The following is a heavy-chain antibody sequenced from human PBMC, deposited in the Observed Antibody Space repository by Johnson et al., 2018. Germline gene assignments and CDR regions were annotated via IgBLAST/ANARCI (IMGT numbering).Heavy chain of an antibody. CDR3: TGFDNNNRNDLYYNYYMDV. V-gene: IGHV3-49*03. Sequence: VQLVESGGGLAQPGRSLRPSCTTSGFTFGDYAMSWFRQAPGTGLVWVGCIRRKGFGATPDYVASVQGILRISRDDFKSVAYLQMNSLKTEDTAVYYRTGFDNNNRNDLYYNYYMDVWGKGTTVTVSS. D-gene: IGHD1-1*01. CDR1: GFTFGDYA. J-gene: IGHJ6*03. CDR2: IRRKGFGATP.